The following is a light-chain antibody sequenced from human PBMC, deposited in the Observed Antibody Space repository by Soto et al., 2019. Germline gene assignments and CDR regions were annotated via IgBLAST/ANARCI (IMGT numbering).Light chain of an antibody. CDR1: SSNIGAAYD. V-gene: IGLV1-40*01. J-gene: IGLJ3*02. CDR3: QSYDSSLSGWV. CDR2: GNN. Sequence: QSVLTPPPSVSGAPGQKVTISCTRSSSNIGAAYDVHWYQHLPGTDPKLLIYGNNNRPSGVPDRFSGSKSGTSASLAITGLQAEDEADYYCQSYDSSLSGWVFGGGTKLTVL.